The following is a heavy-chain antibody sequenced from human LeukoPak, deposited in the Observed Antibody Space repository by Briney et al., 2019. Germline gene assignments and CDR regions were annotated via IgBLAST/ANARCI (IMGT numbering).Heavy chain of an antibody. CDR2: ISWNSGSI. V-gene: IGHV3-9*01. D-gene: IGHD6-19*01. CDR1: GFTFDDYA. CDR3: AKDIGSGWYIAFDI. J-gene: IGHJ3*02. Sequence: GRSLRLSCAASGFTFDDYAMHWVRQAPGKGLEWVSGISWNSGSIGYADSVKGRFTISRDNAKNSLYLQMNSLRAEDTALYYCAKDIGSGWYIAFDIWGQGTMVTVSS.